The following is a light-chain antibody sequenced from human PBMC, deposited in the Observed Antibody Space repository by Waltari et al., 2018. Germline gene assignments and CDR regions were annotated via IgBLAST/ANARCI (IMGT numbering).Light chain of an antibody. J-gene: IGKJ4*01. Sequence: EIVMTQSPATLSVSPGERATLSCRASQSVSSNLAWYQQQPGQAPRLLIYGASTRATGIPARFSGSGSGTEFTLTISSLQSEDFAVYYCQQYNNWRRTFGGGTKVEIK. CDR3: QQYNNWRRT. CDR2: GAS. V-gene: IGKV3-15*01. CDR1: QSVSSN.